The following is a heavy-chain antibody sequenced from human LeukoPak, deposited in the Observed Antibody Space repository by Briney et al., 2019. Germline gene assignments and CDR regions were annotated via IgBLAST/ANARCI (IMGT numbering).Heavy chain of an antibody. CDR2: INGDGSIT. Sequence: QPGGSLRLSCAGSRLTLSSYWMQWVRQAPGKGLVWVSRINGDGSITNYADSVKGRFTISRDNSKNTLYLQMNSLRAEDTAVYYCAKNIGAATPYYDYWGQGTLVTVSS. CDR3: AKNIGAATPYYDY. CDR1: RLTLSSYW. D-gene: IGHD2/OR15-2a*01. V-gene: IGHV3-74*01. J-gene: IGHJ4*02.